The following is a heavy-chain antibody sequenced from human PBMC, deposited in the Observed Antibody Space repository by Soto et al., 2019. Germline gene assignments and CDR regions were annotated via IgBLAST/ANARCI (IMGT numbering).Heavy chain of an antibody. CDR1: GYSFTSYW. CDR3: ARLVWELLPQVDS. Sequence: GESLKISCKGSGYSFTSYWISWVRQMPGKGLEWMGRIDPSDSYTNYSPSFQGHVTISADKSISTAYLQWSSLKASDTAMYYCARLVWELLPQVDSWGQGTMVTVSP. V-gene: IGHV5-10-1*01. CDR2: IDPSDSYT. D-gene: IGHD1-26*01. J-gene: IGHJ4*02.